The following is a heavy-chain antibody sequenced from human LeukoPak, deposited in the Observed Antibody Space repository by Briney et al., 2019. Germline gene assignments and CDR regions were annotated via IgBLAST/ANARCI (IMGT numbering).Heavy chain of an antibody. D-gene: IGHD3-22*01. J-gene: IGHJ4*02. CDR1: GGSFSGYY. CDR2: INHSGST. V-gene: IGHV4-34*01. Sequence: SETLSLTCAVYGGSFSGYYWSWIRQPPGRGLEWIGEINHSGSTNYNPSLKSRVTISVDTSKNQFSLKLSSVTAADTAVYYCARRRVGYYYDSSGYYFSGWGQGTLVTVSS. CDR3: ARRRVGYYYDSSGYYFSG.